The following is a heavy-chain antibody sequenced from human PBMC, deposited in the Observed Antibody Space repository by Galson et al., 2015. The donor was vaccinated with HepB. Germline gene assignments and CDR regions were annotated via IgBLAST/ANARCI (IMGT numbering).Heavy chain of an antibody. CDR3: ASGGFRDYGDYVGPFDV. J-gene: IGHJ3*01. CDR1: RYTFTRYA. D-gene: IGHD4-17*01. CDR2: INTGNGNT. V-gene: IGHV1-3*04. Sequence: SVKVSCKASRYTFTRYAMHWVRQAPGQRLEWMGWINTGNGNTKYSQKFQGRVTITRDTSARTAYMELSSLRSEDTAVYSCASGGFRDYGDYVGPFDVWGQGTVVTVSS.